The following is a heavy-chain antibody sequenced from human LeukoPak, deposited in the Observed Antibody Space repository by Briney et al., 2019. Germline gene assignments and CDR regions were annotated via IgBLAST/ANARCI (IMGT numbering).Heavy chain of an antibody. V-gene: IGHV4-34*01. J-gene: IGHJ5*02. Sequence: SETLSLTCAVYGGSFSGYYWSWIRQPPGKGLEWIGEINHSGSTNYNPSLKSRVTISVDTSKNQFSLKLSSVTAADTAVYYCARGVPYCSGGSCYSHWFDPWGRGTLVTVSS. D-gene: IGHD2-15*01. CDR1: GGSFSGYY. CDR2: INHSGST. CDR3: ARGVPYCSGGSCYSHWFDP.